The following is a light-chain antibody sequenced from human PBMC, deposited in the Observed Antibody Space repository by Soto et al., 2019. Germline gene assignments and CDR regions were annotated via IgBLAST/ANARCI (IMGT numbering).Light chain of an antibody. CDR3: QQYDKNVRPFT. CDR1: RSVSTN. CDR2: GSS. V-gene: IGKV3-15*01. Sequence: DIILTQSPAIVSVSPGERATLSCRASRSVSTNLAWYQHKHGQAPRLLIYGSSTRVTDIPPRFSGSGSGTEFTLTINYLKSEDFGVYYCQQYDKNVRPFTFGGGTKVEI. J-gene: IGKJ4*01.